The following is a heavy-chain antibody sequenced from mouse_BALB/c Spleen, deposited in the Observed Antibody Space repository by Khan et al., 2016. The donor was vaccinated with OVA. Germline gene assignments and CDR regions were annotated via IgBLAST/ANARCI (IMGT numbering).Heavy chain of an antibody. CDR3: AKDRGYYAVDY. J-gene: IGHJ4*01. Sequence: QVQLKQSGPGLVAPSQSLSITCTVSGFSLTSYGVSWVRQPPGKGLEWLGVIWGDGNTNFHSALRSRLSISKDNSKSQVFLKLNSLQTDDTATYCCAKDRGYYAVDYWGQGTSVTVSS. V-gene: IGHV2-3*01. CDR2: IWGDGNT. CDR1: GFSLTSYG.